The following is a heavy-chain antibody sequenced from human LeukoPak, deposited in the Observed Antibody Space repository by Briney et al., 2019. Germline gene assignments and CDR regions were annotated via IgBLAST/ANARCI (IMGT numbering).Heavy chain of an antibody. V-gene: IGHV3-11*06. D-gene: IGHD4-17*01. Sequence: LSLTCTVSGGSISSYYWSWIRQAPGKGLEWVSYISSSSSYTNYADSVKGRFTISRDNAKNSLYLQMSSLRAEDTAVYYCARRVDDYGDYGSLAFDYWGQGTLVTVSS. CDR3: ARRVDDYGDYGSLAFDY. J-gene: IGHJ4*02. CDR2: ISSSSSYT. CDR1: GGSISSYY.